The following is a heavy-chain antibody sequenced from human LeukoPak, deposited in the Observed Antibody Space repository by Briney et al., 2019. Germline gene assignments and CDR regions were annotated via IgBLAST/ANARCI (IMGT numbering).Heavy chain of an antibody. J-gene: IGHJ6*02. V-gene: IGHV3-23*01. CDR1: GFTFSSYA. Sequence: GGSLRLSCAASGFTFSSYAMSWVRQAPGKGLEWVSAISGSGGSTYYADSVKGRFTISRDNSKNTLYLQMNSLRAEETAVYYCARETYAAAAGWIWYYYYYGMDVWGQGTTVTVSS. CDR3: ARETYAAAAGWIWYYYYYGMDV. CDR2: ISGSGGST. D-gene: IGHD6-13*01.